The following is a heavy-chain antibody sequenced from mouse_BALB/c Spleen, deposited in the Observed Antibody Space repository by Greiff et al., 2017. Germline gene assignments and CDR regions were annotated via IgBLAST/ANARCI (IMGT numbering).Heavy chain of an antibody. J-gene: IGHJ4*01. CDR3: ARWDDYGDAMDY. V-gene: IGHV5-12-1*01. CDR2: ISSGGGST. D-gene: IGHD2-4*01. CDR1: GFAFSSYD. Sequence: EVKLVESGGGLVKPGGSLKLSCEASGFAFSSYDMSWVRQTPEKRLEWVAYISSGGGSTYYPDTVKGRFTISRDNAKNTLYLQMSSLKSEDTAMYYCARWDDYGDAMDYWGQGTSVTVSS.